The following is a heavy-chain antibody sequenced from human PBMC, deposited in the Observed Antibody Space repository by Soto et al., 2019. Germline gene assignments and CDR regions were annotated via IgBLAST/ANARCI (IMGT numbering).Heavy chain of an antibody. J-gene: IGHJ4*02. D-gene: IGHD2-21*02. Sequence: SGPTLVNPTHTLTLTCTFSGFSLSTIGVGVGWIRQPPGKALEWLSLIYWNDDKRYSPSLKSRLTITKDTPKNQVVLTMTNMDHVDTATYYCAHGTDKYYFDYWGQGTXVTVSS. CDR1: GFSLSTIGVG. CDR3: AHGTDKYYFDY. CDR2: IYWNDDK. V-gene: IGHV2-5*01.